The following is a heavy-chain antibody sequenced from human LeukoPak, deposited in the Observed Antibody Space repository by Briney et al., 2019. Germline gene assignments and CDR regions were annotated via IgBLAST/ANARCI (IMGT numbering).Heavy chain of an antibody. CDR1: GGSISSYY. D-gene: IGHD5-24*01. J-gene: IGHJ4*02. CDR3: ARGQLGDAYNFEY. Sequence: KPSENLFLTCPGSGGSISSYYWSWVRQPPGEGLEWIGYIYYSGSTNCNPSVKSRVAMSVDTSKKQFSLKLSSVTAADTAVYYCARGQLGDAYNFEYWGQGTVVTVSS. CDR2: IYYSGST. V-gene: IGHV4-59*01.